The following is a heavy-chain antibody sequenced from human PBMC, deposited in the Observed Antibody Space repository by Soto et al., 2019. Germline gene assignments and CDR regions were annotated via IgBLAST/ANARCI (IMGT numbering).Heavy chain of an antibody. CDR2: IYPGDSDT. CDR3: AMDPFSTGVVRYFDWMFGAFEI. Sequence: PGESLKISCKGSGYSFTSYWIGWVRQMPGKGLEWMGIIYPGDSDTRYSPSFQGQVTISADKSISTAYLQWSSLKASDTAMYYCAMDPFSTGVVRYFDWMFGAFEIWGQGTMVTVSS. D-gene: IGHD3-9*01. J-gene: IGHJ3*02. CDR1: GYSFTSYW. V-gene: IGHV5-51*01.